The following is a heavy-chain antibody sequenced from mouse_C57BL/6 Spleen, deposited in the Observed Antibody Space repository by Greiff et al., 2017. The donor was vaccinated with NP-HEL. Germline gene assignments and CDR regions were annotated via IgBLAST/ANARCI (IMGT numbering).Heavy chain of an antibody. V-gene: IGHV1-26*01. CDR2: INPNNGGT. D-gene: IGHD1-1*01. J-gene: IGHJ4*01. Sequence: VQLQQSGPELVKPGASVKISCKASGYTFTDYYMNWVKQSHGKSLEWIGDINPNNGGTSYNQKFKGKATLTVDKSSSTAYMELRSLTSEDSAVYYCARGGGLRGMDYWGQGTSVTVSS. CDR1: GYTFTDYY. CDR3: ARGGGLRGMDY.